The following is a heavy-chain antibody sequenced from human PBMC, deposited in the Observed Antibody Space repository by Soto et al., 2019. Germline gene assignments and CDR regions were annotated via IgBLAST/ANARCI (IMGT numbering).Heavy chain of an antibody. CDR2: ISYDGSNK. J-gene: IGHJ6*04. CDR3: ARTPPACSIPARDTYGMDV. CDR1: GFTFSSYA. V-gene: IGHV3-30-3*01. D-gene: IGHD2-2*01. Sequence: PGGSLRLSCAASGFTFSSYAMHWVRQAPGKGLEWVAVISYDGSNKYYADSVKGRFTISRDNSKNTLYLQMNSLRAEDTAVYYCARTPPACSIPARDTYGMDVWGKGTTVTV.